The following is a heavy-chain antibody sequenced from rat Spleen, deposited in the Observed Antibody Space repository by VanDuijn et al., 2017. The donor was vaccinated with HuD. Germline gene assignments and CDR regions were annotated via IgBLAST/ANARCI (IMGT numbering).Heavy chain of an antibody. CDR3: ARDRTYYGYSPFAY. J-gene: IGHJ3*01. D-gene: IGHD1-9*01. V-gene: IGHV2-32*01. Sequence: QVQLKESGPGLVQPSQTLSLTCTVSGFTLTRYHVHWVRQPPGKGLEWMGVVWSDGDTSYNSALKSRLSISRDTSKSQVFLKMNSLQTEDTATYYCARDRTYYGYSPFAYWGQGTLVTVSS. CDR2: VWSDGDT. CDR1: GFTLTRYH.